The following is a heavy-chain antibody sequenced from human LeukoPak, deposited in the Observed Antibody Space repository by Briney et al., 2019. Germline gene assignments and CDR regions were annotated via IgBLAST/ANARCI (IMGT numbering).Heavy chain of an antibody. J-gene: IGHJ5*02. CDR2: ISPGDSST. D-gene: IGHD2-2*01. CDR3: AIRGYCSGTSCYGAGWFDP. Sequence: GESLKISCEGSGYSFTDYWLGWVRQMPGKGLEWMGIISPGDSSTRFRPSFQGQLTISVDKPIITAYDASSRLNASHTAMYYCAIRGYCSGTSCYGAGWFDPWGQGTLVTVSS. CDR1: GYSFTDYW. V-gene: IGHV5-51*01.